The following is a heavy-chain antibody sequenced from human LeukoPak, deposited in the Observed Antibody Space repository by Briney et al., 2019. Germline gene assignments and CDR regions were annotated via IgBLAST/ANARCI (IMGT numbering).Heavy chain of an antibody. CDR1: GFTFSSYA. D-gene: IGHD1-26*01. CDR3: ARDREGTFDY. Sequence: GGSLRLSCAASGFTFSSYAMHWVRQAPGKGLEWVAVISYDGSNKYYADSVKGRFTISRDNSKNTLYLQMNSLRAEDTAVYYCARDREGTFDYWGQGTLVTVSS. CDR2: ISYDGSNK. V-gene: IGHV3-30-3*01. J-gene: IGHJ4*02.